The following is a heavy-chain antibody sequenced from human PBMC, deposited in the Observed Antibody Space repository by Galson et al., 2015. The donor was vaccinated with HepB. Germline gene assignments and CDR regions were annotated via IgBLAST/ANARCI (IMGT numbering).Heavy chain of an antibody. Sequence: SLRLSCAASGFTFSSYSMNWVRQAPGKGLEWVSSISSSSTYIYYADSVKGRFTISRDNAKNSLYLQMYSLRAEDTAVYYCARDLGSGSPYYFDYWGQGTLVTVSS. CDR3: ARDLGSGSPYYFDY. D-gene: IGHD3-10*01. CDR1: GFTFSSYS. J-gene: IGHJ4*02. V-gene: IGHV3-21*01. CDR2: ISSSSTYI.